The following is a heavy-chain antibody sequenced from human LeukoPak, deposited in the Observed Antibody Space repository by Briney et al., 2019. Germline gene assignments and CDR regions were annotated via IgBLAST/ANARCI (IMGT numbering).Heavy chain of an antibody. CDR3: ARGPWGLLTLDH. CDR1: GGSISSGGYS. Sequence: SETLSLTCAVSGGSISSGGYSWSWIRQPPGKGLEWIGCIYHSGSTYYNPSLKSRVTISVDRSKNQFSLKPSSVTAADTAVYYCARGPWGLLTLDHWGQGTLVTVSS. CDR2: IYHSGST. J-gene: IGHJ4*02. D-gene: IGHD1-26*01. V-gene: IGHV4-30-2*01.